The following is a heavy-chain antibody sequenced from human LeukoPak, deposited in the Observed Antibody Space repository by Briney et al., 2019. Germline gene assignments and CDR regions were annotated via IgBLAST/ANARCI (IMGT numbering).Heavy chain of an antibody. V-gene: IGHV3-30*18. J-gene: IGHJ4*02. CDR2: ISYDGSNK. CDR1: GFTFSSYG. D-gene: IGHD4-17*01. Sequence: GGSLRLSCAASGFTFSSYGMHWVRQAPGKGLEGVAGISYDGSNKYYADSVKGRFTISRDNSKNTLYLQMNSLRAEDTAVYYCAKDLGTVTTPFDYWGQGTLVTVSS. CDR3: AKDLGTVTTPFDY.